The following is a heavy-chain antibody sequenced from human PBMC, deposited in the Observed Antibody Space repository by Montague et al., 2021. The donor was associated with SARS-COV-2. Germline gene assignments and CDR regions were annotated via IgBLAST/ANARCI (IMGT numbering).Heavy chain of an antibody. CDR1: GFTFSTYY. CDR2: MSYDGSSR. D-gene: IGHD1-26*01. Sequence: SLRLSCAASGFTFSTYYMQWVRQAPGKGLEWVAIMSYDGSSRYHXXSVKGRFTISRDNSRNTLYLQMDSLRSEDTAVYYCARDNMGSIDYWGRGTLVTVSS. J-gene: IGHJ4*02. V-gene: IGHV3-30*04. CDR3: ARDNMGSIDY.